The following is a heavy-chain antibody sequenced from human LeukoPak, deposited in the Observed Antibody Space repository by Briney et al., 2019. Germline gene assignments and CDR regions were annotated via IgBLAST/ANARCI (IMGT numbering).Heavy chain of an antibody. CDR1: GGSFSGYY. CDR2: INHSGST. V-gene: IGHV4-34*01. D-gene: IGHD2-2*01. CDR3: ASLIVVVPAAIDSP. Sequence: SETLSLTCAVYGGSFSGYYWSWIRQLPGKGLEWIGEINHSGSTNYNPSLKSRVTISVDTSKNQFSLKLSSVTAADAAVYYCASLIVVVPAAIDSPWGQGTLVTVSS. J-gene: IGHJ4*02.